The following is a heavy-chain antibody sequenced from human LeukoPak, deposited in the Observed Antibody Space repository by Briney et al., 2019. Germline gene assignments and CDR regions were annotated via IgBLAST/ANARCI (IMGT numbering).Heavy chain of an antibody. D-gene: IGHD6-25*01. CDR1: GYSISSGYY. Sequence: PSETLSLTCAVSGYSISSGYYWGWLRQPPGKGLEWIGSIYHSGSTYYNPSLKSRVTISVDTSKNQFSLKLSSVTAADTAVYYCARVTAYSSENYFDYWGQGTLVTVSS. CDR2: IYHSGST. V-gene: IGHV4-38-2*01. CDR3: ARVTAYSSENYFDY. J-gene: IGHJ4*02.